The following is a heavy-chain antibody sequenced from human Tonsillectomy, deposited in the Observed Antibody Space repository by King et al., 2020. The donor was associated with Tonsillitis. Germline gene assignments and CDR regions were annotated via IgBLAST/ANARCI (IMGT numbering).Heavy chain of an antibody. V-gene: IGHV4-39*01. CDR1: CDSISSSDYF. CDR2: FYYSGNT. J-gene: IGHJ5*02. Sequence: QLQESGPGLVKPSETLSLTCTVSCDSISSSDYFWGWIRQPPGEGLEWIGSFYYSGNTYYNLSLKSRLTISVDMSKNQFSLKLSSVTAADTAVYYCARRKYDILTGSFDPWGQGTLVSVSS. CDR3: ARRKYDILTGSFDP. D-gene: IGHD3-9*01.